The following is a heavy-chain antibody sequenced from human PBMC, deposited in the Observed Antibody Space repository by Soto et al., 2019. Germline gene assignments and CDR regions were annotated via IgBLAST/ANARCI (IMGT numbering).Heavy chain of an antibody. V-gene: IGHV4-30-4*01. D-gene: IGHD4-17*01. CDR3: ARDRPSRAHYREYNARVDYHYGMDF. J-gene: IGHJ6*02. CDR1: AGSISSGGCY. CDR2: IYYSGST. Sequence: SETLSLTCTLSAGSISSGGCYWSWTRQRPRRGLERMGYIYYSGSTSYNPSFKSRATVSVDTCKTEFSLKLSSVTPADTDVYYCARDRPSRAHYREYNARVDYHYGMDFLGQGTTVTVFS.